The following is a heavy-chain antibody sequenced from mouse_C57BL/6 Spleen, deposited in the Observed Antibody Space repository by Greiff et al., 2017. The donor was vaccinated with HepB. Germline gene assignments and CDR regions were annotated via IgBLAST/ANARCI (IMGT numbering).Heavy chain of an antibody. V-gene: IGHV14-4*01. CDR2: IDPENGDT. CDR3: PIGNYFDY. Sequence: EVQLQESGAELVRPGASVKLSCTASGFNIKDDYMHWVKQRPEQGLEWIGWIDPENGDTEYASKFQGKATITADTSSNTAYRQLSSLTSEDTAVYYCPIGNYFDYWGQGTTLTVSS. CDR1: GFNIKDDY. D-gene: IGHD1-1*02. J-gene: IGHJ2*01.